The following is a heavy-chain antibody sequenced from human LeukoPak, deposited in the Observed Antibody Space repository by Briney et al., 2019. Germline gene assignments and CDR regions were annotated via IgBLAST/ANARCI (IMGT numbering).Heavy chain of an antibody. CDR2: IDHRGDT. Sequence: PSETLSLTCAVYGGSFSRYYWSWIRQSPGKGLEWIAEIDHRGDTNYNPSVKSRVTISVDTSKCQFSLKVRSLSAADTAVYYCARGATISETGYFDFWGQGTLVTVSS. CDR1: GGSFSRYY. V-gene: IGHV4-34*01. CDR3: ARGATISETGYFDF. D-gene: IGHD3-3*02. J-gene: IGHJ4*03.